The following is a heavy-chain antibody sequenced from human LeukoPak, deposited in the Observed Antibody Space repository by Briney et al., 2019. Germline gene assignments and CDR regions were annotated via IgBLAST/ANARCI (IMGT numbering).Heavy chain of an antibody. CDR1: GFTFSSYA. Sequence: GGSLRLSCAASGFTFSSYAMHWVRQAPGQGLEYVSAISSNGGSTYYENSVKGRFTISIDNSKNTLYLQMGRLGAEDVVVYYCAREMDIVVVPAATRLDYWGQGTLVTVSS. D-gene: IGHD2-2*03. CDR2: ISSNGGST. CDR3: AREMDIVVVPAATRLDY. J-gene: IGHJ4*02. V-gene: IGHV3-64*01.